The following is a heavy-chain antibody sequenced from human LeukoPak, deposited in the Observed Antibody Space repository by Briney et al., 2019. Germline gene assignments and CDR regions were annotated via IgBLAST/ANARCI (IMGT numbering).Heavy chain of an antibody. D-gene: IGHD3-10*01. V-gene: IGHV3-21*01. CDR1: GFTFSSYS. Sequence: GGSLRRSCAASGFTFSSYSMNWVRQAPGKGLEWVSSISSSSSYIYYADSVKGRFTISRDNAKNSLYLQMNSLRAEDTAVYYCARERITYYYGSGSSSPFDYWGQGTLVTVSS. CDR3: ARERITYYYGSGSSSPFDY. CDR2: ISSSSSYI. J-gene: IGHJ4*02.